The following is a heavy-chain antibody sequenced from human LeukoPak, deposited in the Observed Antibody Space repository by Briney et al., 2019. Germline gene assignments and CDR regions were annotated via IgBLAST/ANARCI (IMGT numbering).Heavy chain of an antibody. J-gene: IGHJ4*02. V-gene: IGHV3-48*01. CDR2: ISSSSSTI. Sequence: PGGSLRLSCAASGFTFSSYSMNWVRQAPGKGLEWVSYISSSSSTIYYADSVKGRFTISRDNAKNSLYLQMNSLRAEDTAVYYCAKDLRDGYNCFDYWGQGTLVTVSS. CDR3: AKDLRDGYNCFDY. D-gene: IGHD5-24*01. CDR1: GFTFSSYS.